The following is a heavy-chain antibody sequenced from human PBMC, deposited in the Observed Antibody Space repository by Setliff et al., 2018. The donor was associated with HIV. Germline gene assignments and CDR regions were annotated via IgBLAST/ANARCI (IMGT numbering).Heavy chain of an antibody. V-gene: IGHV4-59*01. CDR2: IYYSGST. CDR3: ARGATVVTRYYYYYYGMDV. Sequence: ASETLSPTCTVSGGSISSYYWSWIRQPPGKGLEWIGYIYYSGSTNYNPSLKSRVTISVDTSKNQFSLKLSSVTAADTAVYYCARGATVVTRYYYYYYGMDVWGQGTTVTVSS. CDR1: GGSISSYY. J-gene: IGHJ6*02. D-gene: IGHD2-21*02.